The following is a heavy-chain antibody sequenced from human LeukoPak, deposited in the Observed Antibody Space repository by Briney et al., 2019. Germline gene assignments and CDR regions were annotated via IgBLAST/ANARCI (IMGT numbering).Heavy chain of an antibody. V-gene: IGHV3-23*01. CDR1: GFTFSSYG. CDR3: AKGGEYCSGGSCYLNWFDS. Sequence: PGGSLRLSCAVSGFTFSSYGMGWVRQAPGKGLEWVSAISGSGGSTYSADSVKGRFTISRDNSKNTLYLQMNSLRAEDTAVYYCAKGGEYCSGGSCYLNWFDSWGQGTLVTVSS. D-gene: IGHD2-15*01. J-gene: IGHJ5*01. CDR2: ISGSGGST.